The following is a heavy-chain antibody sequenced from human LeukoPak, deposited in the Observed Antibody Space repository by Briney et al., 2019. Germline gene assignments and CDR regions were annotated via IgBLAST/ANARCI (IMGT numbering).Heavy chain of an antibody. CDR3: ETDIVVVPAALPADY. V-gene: IGHV3-30*04. CDR1: GSPLRSSA. J-gene: IGHJ4*02. CDR2: ILSVGRTN. Sequence: GALRLPCPASGSPLRSSAIPWSGKPQGRGLEWLAVILSVGRTNSYADSVTGRFSISRDNSKNTLYLQMNSLRAEDAAVYDCETDIVVVPAALPADYWGQGTLVTVSS. D-gene: IGHD2-2*01.